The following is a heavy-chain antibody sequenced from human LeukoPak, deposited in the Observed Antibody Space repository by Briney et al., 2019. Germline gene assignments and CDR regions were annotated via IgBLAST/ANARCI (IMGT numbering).Heavy chain of an antibody. Sequence: NPSETLSLTCTVSGGSISSYYWSWIRQPPGKGLGWIGYIYYRGSTSYNPSLKCRVTILVDTSKNQFSLKLSSVTAADTAVYYCARQSYGDYFDYWGQGTLVTVSS. V-gene: IGHV4-59*08. CDR1: GGSISSYY. D-gene: IGHD4-17*01. CDR3: ARQSYGDYFDY. CDR2: IYYRGST. J-gene: IGHJ4*02.